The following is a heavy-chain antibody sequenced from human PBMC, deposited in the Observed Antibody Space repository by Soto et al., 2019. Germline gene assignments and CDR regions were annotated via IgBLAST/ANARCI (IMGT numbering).Heavy chain of an antibody. D-gene: IGHD3-3*01. J-gene: IGHJ6*03. V-gene: IGHV1-46*03. CDR2: INPSGGST. Sequence: QVQLVQSGAEVKKPGASVKVSCKASGYTFTSYYMHWVRQAPGQGLEWMGIINPSGGSTSYAQKFQGRVTMTRDTSTSTVYMELSSLRSEDTAVYYCARALEPQPSQYDFWSGFYYYYYYMDVWGKGTTVTVSS. CDR3: ARALEPQPSQYDFWSGFYYYYYYMDV. CDR1: GYTFTSYY.